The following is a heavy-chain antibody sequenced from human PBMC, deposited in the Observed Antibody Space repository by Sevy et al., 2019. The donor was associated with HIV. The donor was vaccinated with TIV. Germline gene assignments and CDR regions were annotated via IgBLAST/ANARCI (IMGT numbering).Heavy chain of an antibody. Sequence: GSLRLSCSASGFTFSSYAMHWVRQTPGKGLEYVSAISSNGGSTYYADSVKGRFTISRDNSKNTLYLQMSSLRAEDTAVYYCVKDRGAGGYYYGSGRYTYYYYYYGMDVWGQGTTVTVSS. J-gene: IGHJ6*02. CDR3: VKDRGAGGYYYGSGRYTYYYYYYGMDV. CDR2: ISSNGGST. V-gene: IGHV3-64D*06. D-gene: IGHD3-10*01. CDR1: GFTFSSYA.